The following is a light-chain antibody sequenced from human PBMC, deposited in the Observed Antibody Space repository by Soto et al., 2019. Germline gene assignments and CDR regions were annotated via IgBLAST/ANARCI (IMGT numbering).Light chain of an antibody. CDR1: QSVSSN. CDR2: GAS. V-gene: IGKV3-15*01. CDR3: QQYNNWPPYT. Sequence: EIVMTQSPATLSVSPGERATLSCRASQSVSSNLAWYQQKPGQAPRLLIYGASTRATGIPARFSGCGSGTEFTLTISSLQSEAVAVYYCQQYNNWPPYTFGQGTKLEIK. J-gene: IGKJ2*01.